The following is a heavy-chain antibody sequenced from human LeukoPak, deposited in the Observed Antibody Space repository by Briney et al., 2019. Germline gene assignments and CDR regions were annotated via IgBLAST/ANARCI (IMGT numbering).Heavy chain of an antibody. CDR2: IYTSGST. V-gene: IGHV4-4*07. D-gene: IGHD1-14*01. Sequence: PSETLSLTCTVSGGSISSYYWSWIRQPAGKGLGLLGRIYTSGSTNYNPSLKSRVTMSVDTSKNQFSLKLSSVTAADAAVYCCARDQAFASKSRSEYFDLWGRGTLVTVSS. CDR3: ARDQAFASKSRSEYFDL. CDR1: GGSISSYY. J-gene: IGHJ2*01.